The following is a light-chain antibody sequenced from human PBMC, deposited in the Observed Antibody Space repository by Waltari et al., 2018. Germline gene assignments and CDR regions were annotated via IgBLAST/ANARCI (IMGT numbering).Light chain of an antibody. Sequence: DIQLTQPPSFLPASVGDRVTITRRDSQGISSYLAWYQQKPGKAPKLLIYAASTLQSGVPARFSGSGSGTDFTLTISSLQPEDFATYYCQQHNSYPLTFGQGTKVEIK. J-gene: IGKJ1*01. CDR2: AAS. CDR3: QQHNSYPLT. CDR1: QGISSY. V-gene: IGKV1-9*01.